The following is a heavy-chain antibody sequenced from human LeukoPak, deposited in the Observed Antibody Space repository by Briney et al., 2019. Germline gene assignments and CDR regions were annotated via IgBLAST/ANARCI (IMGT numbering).Heavy chain of an antibody. CDR3: ALYGDYEGGAHYYYYGMDV. J-gene: IGHJ6*02. D-gene: IGHD4-17*01. CDR1: GYTITSYG. Sequence: ASVKVSCKASGYTITSYGISWVRQAPGQGLEWMGWISAYNGNTNYAQKLQGRVTMTTDTSTSTAYMELRSLRSDDTAVYYCALYGDYEGGAHYYYYGMDVWGQGTTVTVSS. V-gene: IGHV1-18*01. CDR2: ISAYNGNT.